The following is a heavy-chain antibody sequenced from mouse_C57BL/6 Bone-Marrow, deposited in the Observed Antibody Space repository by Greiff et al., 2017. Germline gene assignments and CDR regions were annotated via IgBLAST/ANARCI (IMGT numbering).Heavy chain of an antibody. CDR1: GYTFTSYW. V-gene: IGHV1-50*01. D-gene: IGHD1-1*01. CDR3: APQIYYYGSSLFAY. CDR2: IDPSDSYT. J-gene: IGHJ3*01. Sequence: VKLKQPGAELVKPGASVKLSCKASGYTFTSYWMQWVKQRPGQGLEWIGEIDPSDSYTNYNQKFKGKATLTVDTSSSTAYMQLSSLTSEDSAVYYCAPQIYYYGSSLFAYWGQGTLVTVSA.